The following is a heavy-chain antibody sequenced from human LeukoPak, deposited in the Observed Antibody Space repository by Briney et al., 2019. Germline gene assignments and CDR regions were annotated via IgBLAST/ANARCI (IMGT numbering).Heavy chain of an antibody. J-gene: IGHJ4*02. D-gene: IGHD3-9*01. CDR2: INHSGST. V-gene: IGHV4-34*01. Sequence: SETLSLTCAVYGGPFSGYYWSWIRQPPGKGLEWIGEINHSGSTNYNPSLKSRVTISVDTSKNQFSLKLSSVTAADTAVYYCARGGLRYFDWLSSYYFDYWGQGTLVTVSS. CDR1: GGPFSGYY. CDR3: ARGGLRYFDWLSSYYFDY.